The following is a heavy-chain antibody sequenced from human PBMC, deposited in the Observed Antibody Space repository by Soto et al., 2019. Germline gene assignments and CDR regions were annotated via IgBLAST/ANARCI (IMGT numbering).Heavy chain of an antibody. Sequence: QLQLQESGPGLVKPSGTLSLTCTVSGGSISSSDYYWGWIRQPPGKGLEWIGTIYYSGSTYYNPSLKSRVTISVNTSKTRSSLKLSSVTAADTAVYYCARHLAYYYASRSFAVYYYGMDVWGQGTTVTVSS. J-gene: IGHJ6*02. CDR3: ARHLAYYYASRSFAVYYYGMDV. CDR1: GGSISSSDYY. D-gene: IGHD3-10*01. CDR2: IYYSGST. V-gene: IGHV4-39*01.